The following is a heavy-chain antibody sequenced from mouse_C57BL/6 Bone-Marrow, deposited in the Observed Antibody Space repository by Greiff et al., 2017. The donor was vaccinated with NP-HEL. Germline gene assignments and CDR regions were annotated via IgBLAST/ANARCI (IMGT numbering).Heavy chain of an antibody. CDR3: ARALYYYGSSHWYFDV. CDR1: GYTFTSYW. CDR2: IHPNSGST. J-gene: IGHJ1*03. V-gene: IGHV1-64*01. Sequence: VQLQQPGAELVKPGASVKLSCKASGYTFTSYWMHWVKQRPGQGLEWIGMIHPNSGSTNYNEKFKSKATLTVDKSSSTAYMQLSSLTSEDSAVYYCARALYYYGSSHWYFDVWGTGTTVTVSS. D-gene: IGHD1-1*01.